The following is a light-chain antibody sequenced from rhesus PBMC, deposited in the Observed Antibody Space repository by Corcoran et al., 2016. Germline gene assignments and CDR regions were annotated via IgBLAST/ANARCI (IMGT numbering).Light chain of an antibody. CDR2: EAS. CDR1: QGITYD. CDR3: QQHNTYPLT. Sequence: DIQMTQSPSSLSASVGDRVTITCRASQGITYDLAWYQQKPGETPKLLIYEASSLQSGIPSRFSGSGSGTDFTLTISSLQSEDFATYYCQQHNTYPLTFGGGTKVEIK. V-gene: IGKV1-25*01. J-gene: IGKJ4*01.